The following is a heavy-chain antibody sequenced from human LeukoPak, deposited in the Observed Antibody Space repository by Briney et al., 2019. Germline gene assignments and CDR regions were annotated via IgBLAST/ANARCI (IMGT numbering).Heavy chain of an antibody. D-gene: IGHD3-22*01. CDR2: MNPNSGNT. CDR1: GYTFTSYD. V-gene: IGHV1-8*01. Sequence: ASVKVSCKASGYTFTSYDINWVRQATGQGLEWMGWMNPNSGNTGYAQKFQGRVTMTRNTSISTAYMELSSLRSEDTAVYYCAIGEEYYYDSSGPTDYWGQGTLVTVSS. J-gene: IGHJ4*02. CDR3: AIGEEYYYDSSGPTDY.